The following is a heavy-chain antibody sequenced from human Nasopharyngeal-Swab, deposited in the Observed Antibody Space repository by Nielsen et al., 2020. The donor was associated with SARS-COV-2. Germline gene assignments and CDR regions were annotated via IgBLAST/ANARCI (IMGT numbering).Heavy chain of an antibody. CDR1: GFTFSDYY. V-gene: IGHV3-11*01. CDR3: AKDSYDSSGYSYYYGMDV. Sequence: GESLKISCAASGFTFSDYYMAWIRQAPGKGLEWVSYISTSGRSTDSADSVKGRFTISRDNANNLLYLQMNSLRGEDTAVYYCAKDSYDSSGYSYYYGMDVWGQGTTVTVSS. J-gene: IGHJ6*02. D-gene: IGHD3-22*01. CDR2: ISTSGRST.